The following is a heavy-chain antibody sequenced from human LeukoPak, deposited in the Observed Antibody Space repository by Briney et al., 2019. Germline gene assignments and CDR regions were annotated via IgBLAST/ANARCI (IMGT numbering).Heavy chain of an antibody. V-gene: IGHV3-21*01. CDR1: GFRFSGYT. Sequence: GGSLRLSCGASGFRFSGYTMNWVRQAPGKGLQWVSLITSDGKYRYYSDYVKGRFTISRDNANNSVYLEMNSLGPEDTAVYYCARNLLYGSGSFAYWGRGTLVTVSS. J-gene: IGHJ4*02. D-gene: IGHD3-10*01. CDR3: ARNLLYGSGSFAY. CDR2: ITSDGKYR.